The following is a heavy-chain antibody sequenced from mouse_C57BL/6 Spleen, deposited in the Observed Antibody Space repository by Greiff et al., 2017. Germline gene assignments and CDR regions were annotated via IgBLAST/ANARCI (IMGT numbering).Heavy chain of an antibody. CDR1: GFTFSSYA. CDR3: ARDYYYGSSPYYFDY. D-gene: IGHD1-1*01. CDR2: ISDGGSYT. J-gene: IGHJ2*01. Sequence: EVQRVESGGGLVKPGGSLKLSCAASGFTFSSYAMSWVRQTPEKRLEWVATISDGGSYTYYPDNVKGRFTISRDNAKNNLYLQMSHLKSEVTAMYYCARDYYYGSSPYYFDYWGQGTTLTVSS. V-gene: IGHV5-4*01.